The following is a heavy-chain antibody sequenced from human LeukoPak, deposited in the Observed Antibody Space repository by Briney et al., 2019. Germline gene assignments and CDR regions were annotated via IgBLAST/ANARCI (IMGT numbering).Heavy chain of an antibody. CDR1: GFTFTSSA. J-gene: IGHJ4*02. CDR3: AAGGIVGATDLDY. D-gene: IGHD1-26*01. CDR2: IVVCSGNT. V-gene: IGHV1-58*02. Sequence: ASVKVSCKASGFTFTSSAMQWVRQARGQRLEWIGWIVVCSGNTNYAQKFQERVTITRDMSTSTAYMGLSSLRSEDTAVYYCAAGGIVGATDLDYWGQGTLVTVSS.